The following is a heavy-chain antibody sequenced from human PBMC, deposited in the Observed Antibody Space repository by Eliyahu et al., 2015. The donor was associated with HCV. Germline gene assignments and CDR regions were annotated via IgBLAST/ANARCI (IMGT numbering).Heavy chain of an antibody. J-gene: IGHJ4*02. D-gene: IGHD2-21*01. Sequence: QVQLQESGPGLVKPSQTLSLTCTVSGGSINSGVYFWSWIRQHPGKGLEWIGYIYFSGNTYYNPSLRSRVTISIDMSNNQFSLRLNSVTAADTAVYYCARRGGDYAFDYWGQGTLVTVSS. V-gene: IGHV4-31*03. CDR2: IYFSGNT. CDR3: ARRGGDYAFDY. CDR1: GGSINSGVYF.